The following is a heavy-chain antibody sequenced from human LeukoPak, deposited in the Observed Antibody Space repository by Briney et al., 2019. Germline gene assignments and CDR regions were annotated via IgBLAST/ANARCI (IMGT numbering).Heavy chain of an antibody. Sequence: SETLSLTCTVSGVSITSSRYYWGWIRQPPGQGLEWIGSIYYSGSTYYNSTLKSRVTMSIDTSKNQFSLKLSSVTAADTAVYYCARGPPPDFDYWGRGTLVTVSS. CDR3: ARGPPPDFDY. CDR2: IYYSGST. CDR1: GVSITSSRYY. J-gene: IGHJ4*02. V-gene: IGHV4-39*07.